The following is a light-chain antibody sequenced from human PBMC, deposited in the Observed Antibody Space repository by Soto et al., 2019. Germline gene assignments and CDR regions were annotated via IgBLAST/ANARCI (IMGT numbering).Light chain of an antibody. Sequence: PGERATLSCRASQRVNSNYFAWYQQKPGQAPRLLVFGASTRATGIPDRFSGSGSGTDFTFTISRLEPEDFAVYYCQQYTASSGIFTFVPGTKVYIK. V-gene: IGKV3-20*01. CDR1: QRVNSNY. J-gene: IGKJ3*01. CDR2: GAS. CDR3: QQYTASSGIFT.